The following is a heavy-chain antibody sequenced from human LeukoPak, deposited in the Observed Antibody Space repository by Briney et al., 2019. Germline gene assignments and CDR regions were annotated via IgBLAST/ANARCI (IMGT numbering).Heavy chain of an antibody. CDR3: VQNIPGTIEH. Sequence: PSETLSLTCTVSDGSISSSSYYWGWIRQPPGKGLECIGNIYSSGTTYYNPSLKSRVTISIDTSKSQFSLRLSSVTAADTAVYYCVQNIPGTIEHWGQGTLVTVSS. CDR1: DGSISSSSYY. D-gene: IGHD1-7*01. V-gene: IGHV4-39*01. CDR2: IYSSGTT. J-gene: IGHJ1*01.